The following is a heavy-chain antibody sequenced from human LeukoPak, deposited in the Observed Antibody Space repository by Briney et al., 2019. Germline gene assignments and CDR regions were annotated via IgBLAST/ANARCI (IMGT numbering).Heavy chain of an antibody. V-gene: IGHV3-7*01. CDR2: IKQDGSEK. D-gene: IGHD3-10*01. CDR1: GFTFSSYW. CDR3: ARAQYYYGSGSYFRNYYYYYYMDV. Sequence: GGSLRLSCAASGFTFSSYWMSWVRQAPGKGLEGVANIKQDGSEKYYVDSVKGRFTISRDNAKNSLYLQMNSLRAEDTAVYYCARAQYYYGSGSYFRNYYYYYYMDVWGKGTTVTVSS. J-gene: IGHJ6*03.